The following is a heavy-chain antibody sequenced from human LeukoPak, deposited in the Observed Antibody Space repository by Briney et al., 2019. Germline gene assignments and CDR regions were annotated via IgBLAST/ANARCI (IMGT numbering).Heavy chain of an antibody. CDR3: ARGRSVLWFGESPNDYGMDV. Sequence: PGGSLRLSCAASGFTFSNYAMTWVRQAPGRGLEWVSGISGSGANTKYADSMKGRFTISRDNSKNTLYLQMNSLRAEDTAVYYCARGRSVLWFGESPNDYGMDVWGQGTTVTVSS. CDR2: ISGSGANT. V-gene: IGHV3-23*01. J-gene: IGHJ6*02. CDR1: GFTFSNYA. D-gene: IGHD3-10*01.